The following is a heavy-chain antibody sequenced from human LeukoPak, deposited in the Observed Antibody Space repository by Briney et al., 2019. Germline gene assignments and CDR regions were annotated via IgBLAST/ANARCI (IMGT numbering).Heavy chain of an antibody. CDR2: ISSSSVYI. CDR3: ARVNYYMDV. J-gene: IGHJ6*03. V-gene: IGHV3-21*01. Sequence: GGSLRLSCAASGFTFSSYSMSWVRQAPGKGLEWVSSISSSSVYIFYADPVKGRFTISRDNAKNSVYLQLNSLRAEDTAVYYCARVNYYMDVWGKGTTVTVSS. CDR1: GFTFSSYS.